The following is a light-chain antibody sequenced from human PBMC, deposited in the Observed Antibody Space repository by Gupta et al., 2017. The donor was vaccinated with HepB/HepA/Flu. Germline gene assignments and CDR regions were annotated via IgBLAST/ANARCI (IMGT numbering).Light chain of an antibody. CDR3: QQENLYSWT. Sequence: DIQMTQFPSILSASVGDRVSITCRASQSVHTWLAWYQQKPGKAPKLLIYEASKLETGVPSRFSGSRYGTEFTLTISSLQPDDVATYYCQQENLYSWTFGQGTKVDIK. CDR2: EAS. J-gene: IGKJ1*01. CDR1: QSVHTW. V-gene: IGKV1-5*03.